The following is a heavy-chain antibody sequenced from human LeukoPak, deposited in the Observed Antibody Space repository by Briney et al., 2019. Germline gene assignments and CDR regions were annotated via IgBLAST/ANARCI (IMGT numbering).Heavy chain of an antibody. V-gene: IGHV3-11*01. D-gene: IGHD3-9*01. J-gene: IGHJ4*02. Sequence: GGSLRLSCAASGFTFSDYYMSWVRQAPGKGLEWVSYISSSGSTIYYADSVKGRFTSSRDNAKNSLYLQMNSLRAEDTAVYYCASGRYKHYFDYWGQGTLVTVSS. CDR2: ISSSGSTI. CDR3: ASGRYKHYFDY. CDR1: GFTFSDYY.